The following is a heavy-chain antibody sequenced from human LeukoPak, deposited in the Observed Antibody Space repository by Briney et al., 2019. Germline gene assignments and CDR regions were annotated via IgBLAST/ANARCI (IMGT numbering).Heavy chain of an antibody. CDR3: ARAPRDGYNLRGYMDV. D-gene: IGHD5-24*01. CDR2: IYYSGST. V-gene: IGHV4-61*05. J-gene: IGHJ6*03. Sequence: PSETLSLTCTVSGGSISSSSYYWSWIRQPPGKGLEWIGNIYYSGSTNYNPSLKSRVTISVDTSKNQFSLKLSSVTAADTAVYYCARAPRDGYNLRGYMDVWGKGTTVTISS. CDR1: GGSISSSSYY.